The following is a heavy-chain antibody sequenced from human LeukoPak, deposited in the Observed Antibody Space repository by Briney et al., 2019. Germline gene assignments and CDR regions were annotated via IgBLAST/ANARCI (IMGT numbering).Heavy chain of an antibody. CDR2: IYYSGST. V-gene: IGHV4-39*01. CDR1: GGSISSSSYY. J-gene: IGHJ4*02. Sequence: SETLSLTCTVSGGSISSSSYYWGWMRQPPGKGLEWIGSIYYSGSTYYNPSLKSRVTISVDTSKSQFSLKLSSVTAADTAVYYCARSVGGYYGSGTGYYFDYWGQGTLVTVSS. CDR3: ARSVGGYYGSGTGYYFDY. D-gene: IGHD3-10*01.